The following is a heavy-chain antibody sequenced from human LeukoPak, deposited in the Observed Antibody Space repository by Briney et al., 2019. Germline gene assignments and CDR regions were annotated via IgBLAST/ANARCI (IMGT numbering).Heavy chain of an antibody. J-gene: IGHJ4*02. Sequence: ASVKVSCKASGYTFTSYDINWVRQATGQGLEWMGWMNPNSGNTGYAQKFQGRVTITRNTSISTAYMGLSSLRSEDTAVYYCARDRPWKPFSSIAAAGEREDYWGQGTLVTVSS. CDR1: GYTFTSYD. V-gene: IGHV1-8*03. D-gene: IGHD6-13*01. CDR3: ARDRPWKPFSSIAAAGEREDY. CDR2: MNPNSGNT.